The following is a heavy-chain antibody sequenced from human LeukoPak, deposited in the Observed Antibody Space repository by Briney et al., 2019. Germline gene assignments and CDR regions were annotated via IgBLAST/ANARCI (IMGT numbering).Heavy chain of an antibody. CDR1: GYTFTDYF. CDR3: TRAYEYGWFDP. Sequence: ASVKVSCKASGYTFTDYFLHWIRQAPGQGLDWMGWINPKTGGTTYAQKFQGRVTMTRDTSISTGSRELTRLTSDYTAVYYCTRAYEYGWFDPWGQGTLVTVSS. D-gene: IGHD3-16*01. CDR2: INPKTGGT. J-gene: IGHJ5*02. V-gene: IGHV1-2*02.